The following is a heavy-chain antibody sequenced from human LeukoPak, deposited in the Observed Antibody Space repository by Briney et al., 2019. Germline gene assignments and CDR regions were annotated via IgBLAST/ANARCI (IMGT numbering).Heavy chain of an antibody. V-gene: IGHV3-11*01. CDR2: ISSSGSTI. D-gene: IGHD3-10*01. J-gene: IGHJ5*02. CDR1: GFTFSDYY. Sequence: PGGSLRLSCAASGFTFSDYYMSWIRHAPGKGLEWVPYISSSGSTIYYADSVKGRFTISRDNAKNSLYLQMNSLRAEDTAVYYCARDLGGSGRYNWFDPWGQGTLVTVSS. CDR3: ARDLGGSGRYNWFDP.